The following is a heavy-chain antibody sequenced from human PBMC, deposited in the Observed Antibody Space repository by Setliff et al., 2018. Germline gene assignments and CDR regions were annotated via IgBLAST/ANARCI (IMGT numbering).Heavy chain of an antibody. J-gene: IGHJ1*01. Sequence: TLSLTCTVSGGSISSSSYYWGWIRQPPGKGLEWLGSVYFSGYTYYNPSLSGRVTISIDTSKNQFSLRLTSVTAADTAVYYCARVDFTMLQGVLGQWGQGTLVTAPQ. D-gene: IGHD3-10*01. V-gene: IGHV4-39*07. CDR2: VYFSGYT. CDR1: GGSISSSSYY. CDR3: ARVDFTMLQGVLGQ.